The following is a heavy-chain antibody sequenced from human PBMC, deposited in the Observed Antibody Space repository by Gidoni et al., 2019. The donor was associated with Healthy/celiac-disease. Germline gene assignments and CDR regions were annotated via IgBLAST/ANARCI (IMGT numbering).Heavy chain of an antibody. CDR2: ISYDGSNK. J-gene: IGHJ3*02. V-gene: IGHV3-30*04. CDR3: ARDMGITIFGVWRDDAFDI. D-gene: IGHD3-3*01. CDR1: GFPFRSYA. Sequence: QVQLVESGGGVVQPGRSLRLSCAASGFPFRSYAIHWVRQAPGKGLEWVAVISYDGSNKYYADSVKGRFTISRDNSKNTLYLQMNSLRAEDTAVYYCARDMGITIFGVWRDDAFDIWGQGTMVTVSS.